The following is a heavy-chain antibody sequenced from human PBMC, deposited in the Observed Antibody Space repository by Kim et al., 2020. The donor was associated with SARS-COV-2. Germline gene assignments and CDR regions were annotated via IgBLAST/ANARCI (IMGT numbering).Heavy chain of an antibody. D-gene: IGHD3-9*01. Sequence: SETLSLTCAVYGGSFSGYYWSWIRQPPGKGLEWIGEINHSGSTNYNPSLKSRVTISVDTSKNQFSLKLSSVTAADTAVYYCARINFDWLLSDWGQGTTVTVSS. J-gene: IGHJ6*02. V-gene: IGHV4-34*01. CDR3: ARINFDWLLSD. CDR2: INHSGST. CDR1: GGSFSGYY.